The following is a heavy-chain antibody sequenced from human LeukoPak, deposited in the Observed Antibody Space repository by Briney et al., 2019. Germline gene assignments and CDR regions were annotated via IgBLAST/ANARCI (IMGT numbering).Heavy chain of an antibody. CDR2: IRYDGSNK. CDR3: AKTPSRVVVIATFDY. J-gene: IGHJ4*02. V-gene: IGHV3-30*02. D-gene: IGHD2-21*01. Sequence: GGSLRLSCAATGFTFSSYGMHWVRQAPGKGLEWVAFIRYDGSNKYYADSVKGRFTISRDNSKNTLYLQMNSLRAEDTAVYYCAKTPSRVVVIATFDYWGQGTLVTVSS. CDR1: GFTFSSYG.